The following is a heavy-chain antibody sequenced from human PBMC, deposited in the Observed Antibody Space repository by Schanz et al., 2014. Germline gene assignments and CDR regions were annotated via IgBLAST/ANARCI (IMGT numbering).Heavy chain of an antibody. Sequence: QVQLVQSGAEVKKPGASVKVSCKASGHTFTTYALNWVRQAPGQGLEWMGWINSNTGNPTYAPAFTGRFVFSLDTSVSTAYLQIIGLQAEDSAVFYCARGRGGNTGYEAADYWGQGTRVTVSS. CDR3: ARGRGGNTGYEAADY. D-gene: IGHD5-12*01. J-gene: IGHJ4*02. CDR2: INSNTGNP. CDR1: GHTFTTYA. V-gene: IGHV7-4-1*02.